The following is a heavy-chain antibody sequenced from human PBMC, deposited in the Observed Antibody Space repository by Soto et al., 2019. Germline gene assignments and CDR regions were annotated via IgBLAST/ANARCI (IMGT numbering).Heavy chain of an antibody. D-gene: IGHD3-3*01. CDR2: IHYSGSV. V-gene: IGHV4-30-4*01. CDR3: VREDDVGDRDYYGLDV. Sequence: QVQLQESGPGLVRPSQTLSLTCTVSGGSISSDHYHWTWIRQTPGKGLEWIGYIHYSGSVYYNPSLQSRVTMSVGTSKNLFSLKLSSVTAADTAVYFCVREDDVGDRDYYGLDVCGQGTTVTVSS. CDR1: GGSISSDHYH. J-gene: IGHJ6*02.